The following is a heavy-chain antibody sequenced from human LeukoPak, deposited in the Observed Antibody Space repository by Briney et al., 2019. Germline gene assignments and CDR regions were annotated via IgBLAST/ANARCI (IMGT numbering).Heavy chain of an antibody. D-gene: IGHD3-3*01. Sequence: PSDTLSLMYALYGGSFRGYYWRWIRQPPGKGLEWVGEINHSGWTNYNPSLKSRVTISVDTSKNQSFLKLSSLRAADTAVYYCARGSEYYDFWSGYASPFDYWGQGTLVTVSS. CDR1: GGSFRGYY. V-gene: IGHV4-34*01. CDR3: ARGSEYYDFWSGYASPFDY. CDR2: INHSGWT. J-gene: IGHJ4*02.